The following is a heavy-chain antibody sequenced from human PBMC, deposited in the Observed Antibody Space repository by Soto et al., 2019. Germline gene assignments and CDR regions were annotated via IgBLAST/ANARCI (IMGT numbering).Heavy chain of an antibody. CDR2: IFPIDSDT. J-gene: IGHJ3*01. CDR3: PTPGGRDFNAFDV. D-gene: IGHD2-21*02. V-gene: IGHV5-51*01. CDR1: GYTFTRNW. Sequence: PGESLKISCKGSGYTFTRNWIGWVRQMLGKGLEWMGIIFPIDSDTRYSPSSQVQVTISADNSISTAYLQWSSLKASDTAIYYCPTPGGRDFNAFDVWGRGTMVTVSS.